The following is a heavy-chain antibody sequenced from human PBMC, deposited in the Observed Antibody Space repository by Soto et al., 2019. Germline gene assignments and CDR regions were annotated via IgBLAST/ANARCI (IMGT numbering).Heavy chain of an antibody. Sequence: QVQLVQSGAEVKKPGSSVKVSCKASGGTFNRYGFNWVRQAPGHGLEWLGGIIPALRRPNYAQNFQSRVTITAEDSTGTVYMELSSLTYGDTAIYYCARGAAPYWGGDCYFDFWGQGSLVTVSS. V-gene: IGHV1-69*01. J-gene: IGHJ4*02. CDR3: ARGAAPYWGGDCYFDF. CDR1: GGTFNRYG. CDR2: IIPALRRP. D-gene: IGHD2-21*02.